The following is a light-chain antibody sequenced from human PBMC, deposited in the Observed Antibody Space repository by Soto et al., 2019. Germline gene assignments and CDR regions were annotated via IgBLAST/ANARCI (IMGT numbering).Light chain of an antibody. Sequence: QSVLTQPPSVSGAPGQRVTMSCTGSSSNIGAGYDVHWYQQLPGTAPKLLIYGNSNRPSGVPDRFSGSKSGTSASLAITGLQAEDEADYYCQSYDRSDFVFGGGTKVTVL. CDR3: QSYDRSDFV. CDR1: SSNIGAGYD. V-gene: IGLV1-40*01. CDR2: GNS. J-gene: IGLJ2*01.